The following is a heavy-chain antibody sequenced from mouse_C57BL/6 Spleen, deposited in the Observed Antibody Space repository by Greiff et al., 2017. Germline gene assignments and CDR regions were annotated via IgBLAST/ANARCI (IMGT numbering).Heavy chain of an antibody. CDR3: ARRGTTVVAFDY. CDR1: GYTFTSYW. V-gene: IGHV1-50*01. Sequence: QVQLKQSGAELVKPGASVKLSCKASGYTFTSYWMQWVKQRPGQGLEWIGEIDPSDSYTNYNQKFKGKATLTVDTSTSTAYMQLSSMSSEDSAVYYCARRGTTVVAFDYWGQGTTLTVSS. CDR2: IDPSDSYT. D-gene: IGHD1-1*01. J-gene: IGHJ2*01.